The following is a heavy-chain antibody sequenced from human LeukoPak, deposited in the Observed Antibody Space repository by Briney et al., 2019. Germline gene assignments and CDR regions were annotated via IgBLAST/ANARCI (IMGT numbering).Heavy chain of an antibody. Sequence: GRSLRLSCAASGFTFSSYGMHWVRQAPGKGLEWVAVILYDGSNKYYADSVKGRFTISRDNSKNTLYLQMNSLRAEDTAVYYCAKDLTYYYDSSGYYVWGQGTLVTVSS. D-gene: IGHD3-22*01. CDR2: ILYDGSNK. CDR1: GFTFSSYG. CDR3: AKDLTYYYDSSGYYV. V-gene: IGHV3-30*18. J-gene: IGHJ4*02.